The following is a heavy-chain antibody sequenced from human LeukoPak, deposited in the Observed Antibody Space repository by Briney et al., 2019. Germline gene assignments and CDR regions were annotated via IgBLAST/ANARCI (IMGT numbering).Heavy chain of an antibody. Sequence: GGSLRLSCAASGFTFSSYGMHWVRQAPGKGLEWVTFIRYDGSKKYYADSVKGRFTISRDNSKNTLYLQMNSLRGEDTALYYCARDLVRTDSGYDSGPVGYWGQGTLVTVSS. CDR1: GFTFSSYG. V-gene: IGHV3-30*02. CDR2: IRYDGSKK. D-gene: IGHD5-12*01. J-gene: IGHJ4*02. CDR3: ARDLVRTDSGYDSGPVGY.